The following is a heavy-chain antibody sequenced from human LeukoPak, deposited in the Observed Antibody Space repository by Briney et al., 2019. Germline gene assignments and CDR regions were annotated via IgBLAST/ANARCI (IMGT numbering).Heavy chain of an antibody. CDR2: INPSGGST. CDR1: GYTFTSYY. V-gene: IGHV1-46*01. D-gene: IGHD2-15*01. J-gene: IGHJ3*02. Sequence: GASVKVSCKASGYTFTSYYMHWVRQAPGQGLERMGIINPSGGSTSYAQKFQGRVTMTRDMSTSTVYMELSSLRSEDTAVYYCARDCSGGSCYESAFDIWGQGTMVTVSS. CDR3: ARDCSGGSCYESAFDI.